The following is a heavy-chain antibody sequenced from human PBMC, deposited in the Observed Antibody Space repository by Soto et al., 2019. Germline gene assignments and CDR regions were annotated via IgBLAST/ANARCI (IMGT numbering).Heavy chain of an antibody. CDR2: INIKFGDT. D-gene: IGHD3-10*01. Sequence: QVQLVQSGPEVKEPGDSVRVSCEASGYTFTAYYIHWVRQAPGQGLEWMGWINIKFGDTTYAQEFQGRVSMTRDMSISTVYMELIRLTSDDTAIYYCARNMDYYYGPGSGNGHGFWGQGTTVTVFS. J-gene: IGHJ6*02. V-gene: IGHV1-2*02. CDR1: GYTFTAYY. CDR3: ARNMDYYYGPGSGNGHGF.